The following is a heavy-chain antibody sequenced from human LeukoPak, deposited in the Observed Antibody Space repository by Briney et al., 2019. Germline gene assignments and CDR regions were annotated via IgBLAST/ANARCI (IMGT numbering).Heavy chain of an antibody. J-gene: IGHJ4*02. CDR1: AFSFSNYA. D-gene: IGHD5-18*01. CDR2: ISSSGGTT. CDR3: ARDMTFEDTAMGSFDY. Sequence: PGGSLRLSCAASAFSFSNYAVSWVRQAPGKGLEWVAAISSSGGTTYYADSVKGRFTISKDNSKNTLYLQMNSLRAEDTAVYYCARDMTFEDTAMGSFDYWGQGTLVTVSS. V-gene: IGHV3-23*01.